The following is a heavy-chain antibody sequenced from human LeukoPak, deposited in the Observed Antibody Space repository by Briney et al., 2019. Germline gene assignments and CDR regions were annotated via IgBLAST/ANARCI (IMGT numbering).Heavy chain of an antibody. Sequence: SETLSLTCTVSGGSISSSSYYWGWIRQPPGKGLEWIGSIYYSGSTYYNPSLKSRVTISVDTSKNQFSLKLSSVTAADTAVYYCAAYPGDYYYYYYMDVWGKGTTVTVSS. CDR2: IYYSGST. CDR3: AAYPGDYYYYYYMDV. CDR1: GGSISSSSYY. D-gene: IGHD4-17*01. V-gene: IGHV4-39*07. J-gene: IGHJ6*03.